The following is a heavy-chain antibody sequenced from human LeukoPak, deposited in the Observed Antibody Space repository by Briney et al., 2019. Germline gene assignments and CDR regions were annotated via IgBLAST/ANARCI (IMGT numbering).Heavy chain of an antibody. D-gene: IGHD3-22*01. CDR2: INPNSGGT. CDR1: GYTFTSYY. CDR3: ARIDYYYDSSGHYNWFDP. V-gene: IGHV1-2*02. J-gene: IGHJ5*02. Sequence: ASVKVSCKASGYTFTSYYMHWVRQAPGQGLEWMGWINPNSGGTNYAQKFQGRVTMTRDTSISTAYMELSRLRSDDTAVYYCARIDYYYDSSGHYNWFDPWGQGTLVTVSS.